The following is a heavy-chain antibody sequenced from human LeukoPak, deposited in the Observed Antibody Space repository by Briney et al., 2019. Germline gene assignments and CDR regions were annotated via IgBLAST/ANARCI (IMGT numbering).Heavy chain of an antibody. V-gene: IGHV1-2*02. CDR1: VYTFAGYY. CDR2: INPNSGAT. Sequence: ASVKVSCTASVYTFAGYYMNWVRQAPGQGLEWMGWINPNSGATNYAPKFQGRVTMTRDTSISTAYMELSRLRSDDTAVYYCARPLTGSFDYWGQGTLVTVSS. CDR3: ARPLTGSFDY. J-gene: IGHJ4*02. D-gene: IGHD3-9*01.